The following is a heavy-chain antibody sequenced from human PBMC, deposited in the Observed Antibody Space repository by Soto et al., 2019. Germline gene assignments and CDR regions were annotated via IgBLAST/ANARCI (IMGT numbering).Heavy chain of an antibody. Sequence: GYSLNLSCNVSGYSFTSYWIGCVRPMPGKGLEWMGIIYPGDSDTRYSPSFQGQVTISADKSISTAYLQWSSPKASDTAMYYCARASRGATYYDFWSRDYYYYYYGMDVWGQGTTVTVSS. CDR2: IYPGDSDT. CDR1: GYSFTSYW. D-gene: IGHD3-3*01. J-gene: IGHJ6*02. CDR3: ARASRGATYYDFWSRDYYYYYYGMDV. V-gene: IGHV5-51*01.